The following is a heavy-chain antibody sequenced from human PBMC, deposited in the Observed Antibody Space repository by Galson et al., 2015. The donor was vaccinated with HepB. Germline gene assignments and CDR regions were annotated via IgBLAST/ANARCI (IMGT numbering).Heavy chain of an antibody. V-gene: IGHV6-1*01. D-gene: IGHD3-3*01. CDR2: TYYRSKWYN. CDR3: ARSGMSDWYYFDY. Sequence: CAISGDSVSSNSAAWNWIRQSPPRGLEWLGRTYYRSKWYNDYAVSVKSRITINPDTSKNQFSLQLNSVTPEDTAVYYCARSGMSDWYYFDYWGQGTLVTVSS. CDR1: GDSVSSNSAA. J-gene: IGHJ4*02.